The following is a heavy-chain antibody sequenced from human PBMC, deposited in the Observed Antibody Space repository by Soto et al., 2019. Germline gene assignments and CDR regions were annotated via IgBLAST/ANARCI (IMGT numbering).Heavy chain of an antibody. CDR1: GFTFSSYW. V-gene: IGHV3-7*01. J-gene: IGHJ5*02. D-gene: IGHD6-13*01. CDR2: IKQDGSEK. Sequence: GGSLRLSCAASGFTFSSYWMSWVRQAPGKGLEWVANIKQDGSEKYYVDSVKGRFTISRDNAKNSLYLQMKSLRAEETAVYYCATKSYSSSWFGPNWFDPWGQGTLVTVSS. CDR3: ATKSYSSSWFGPNWFDP.